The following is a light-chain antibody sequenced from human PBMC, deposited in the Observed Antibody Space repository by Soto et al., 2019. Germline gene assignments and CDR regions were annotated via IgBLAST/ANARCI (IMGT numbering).Light chain of an antibody. V-gene: IGKV4-1*01. CDR2: WAS. CDR1: QSVLNRSNNKNY. J-gene: IGKJ4*01. CDR3: QPYYSSPLT. Sequence: IVMTQSPDSLAVSLGERATINCRSSQSVLNRSNNKNYLGWFQKKPGQPPNLLIYWASTRESGVPDRFSGSGSGTDFTLTISSLQAEDVAIYYCQPYYSSPLTFGGGTKVEIK.